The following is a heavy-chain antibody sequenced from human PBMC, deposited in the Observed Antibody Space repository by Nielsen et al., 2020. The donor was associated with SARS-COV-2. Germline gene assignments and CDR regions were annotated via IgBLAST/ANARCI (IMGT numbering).Heavy chain of an antibody. Sequence: GGSLRLSCAASGFTFSSYSMNWVRQAPGKGLEWVSYISSSSSTIYYADSVKGRFTISRDNAKNSLYLQMNSLRAEDTAVYYCARDVYSSGHDYWGQGTLVTVSS. CDR1: GFTFSSYS. CDR3: ARDVYSSGHDY. J-gene: IGHJ4*02. D-gene: IGHD6-19*01. CDR2: ISSSSSTI. V-gene: IGHV3-48*01.